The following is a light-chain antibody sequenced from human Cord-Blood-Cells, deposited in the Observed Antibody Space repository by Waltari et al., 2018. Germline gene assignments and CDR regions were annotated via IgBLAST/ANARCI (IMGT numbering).Light chain of an antibody. CDR1: SSNIGSNT. Sequence: QSVLTQPPSASGTPGQRVTISCSGSSSNIGSNTVNWYQQLPGTAPKLLIYSNNRRPPGVPVRFSGSKYGTSASLAISGLQSEDEADYYCAAWDDSLNGPVFGGGTKLTVL. J-gene: IGLJ3*02. V-gene: IGLV1-44*01. CDR2: SNN. CDR3: AAWDDSLNGPV.